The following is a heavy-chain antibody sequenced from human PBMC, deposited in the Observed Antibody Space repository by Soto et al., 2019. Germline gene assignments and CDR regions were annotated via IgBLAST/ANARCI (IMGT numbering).Heavy chain of an antibody. Sequence: GASVKVSCKASGGTFSSYAISWVRQAPGQGLEWMGGIIPIFGTANYAQKFQGRVTITADESTSTAYMELSSLRSEDTAVYYCARVTIAARFVGYYYGMDVWGQGPTVTVSS. CDR1: GGTFSSYA. J-gene: IGHJ6*02. CDR3: ARVTIAARFVGYYYGMDV. D-gene: IGHD6-6*01. V-gene: IGHV1-69*13. CDR2: IIPIFGTA.